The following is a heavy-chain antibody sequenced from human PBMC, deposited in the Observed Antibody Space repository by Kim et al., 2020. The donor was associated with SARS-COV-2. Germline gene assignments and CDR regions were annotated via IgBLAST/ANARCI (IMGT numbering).Heavy chain of an antibody. V-gene: IGHV3-11*05. Sequence: GGSLRLSCAASGFTFSDYYMSWIRQAPGKGLEWVSYISSSSSYTNYADSVKGRFTISRDNAKNSLYLQMNSLRADDTAVYYCARVGYDYVWGSYRDYYYYFGMGVWGQGTTVTVSS. CDR3: ARVGYDYVWGSYRDYYYYFGMGV. J-gene: IGHJ6*02. CDR1: GFTFSDYY. D-gene: IGHD3-16*02. CDR2: ISSSSSYT.